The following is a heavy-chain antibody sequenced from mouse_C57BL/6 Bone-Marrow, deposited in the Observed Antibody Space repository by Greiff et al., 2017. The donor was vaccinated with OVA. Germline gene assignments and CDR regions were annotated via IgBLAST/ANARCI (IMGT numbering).Heavy chain of an antibody. J-gene: IGHJ3*01. CDR3: ARHDYYGSSSFAY. Sequence: EVKLMESGGDLVKPGGSLKLSCAASGFTFSSYGMSWVRQTPDKRLEWVATISSGGSDTYYPDSVKGRFTISRDNAKNTLYLQMSSLKSEETAMYYCARHDYYGSSSFAYWGQGTMVTVSA. CDR1: GFTFSSYG. D-gene: IGHD1-1*01. CDR2: ISSGGSDT. V-gene: IGHV5-6*01.